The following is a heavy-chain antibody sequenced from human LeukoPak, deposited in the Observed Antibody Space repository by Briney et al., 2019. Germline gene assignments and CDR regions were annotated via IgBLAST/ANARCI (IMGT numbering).Heavy chain of an antibody. J-gene: IGHJ4*02. CDR1: GYTFISYG. CDR2: VSAYADDT. D-gene: IGHD6-6*01. V-gene: IGHV1-18*01. Sequence: GASVKVSCKASGYTFISYGISWVRQAPGQGLEWMGWVSAYADDTNYVQKFQGRVTMTTDTSTSTAYMELRSLRFDDTAVYYCARGRFLYSSSSEGDYWGQGTLVTVSS. CDR3: ARGRFLYSSSSEGDY.